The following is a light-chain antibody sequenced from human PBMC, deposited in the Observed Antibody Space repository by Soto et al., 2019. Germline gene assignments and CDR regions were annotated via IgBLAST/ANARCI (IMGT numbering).Light chain of an antibody. J-gene: IGLJ2*01. Sequence: QSLLTQPPSVSGAPGQRVTISCTGSSSNIGAGYDVHWYQQLPGTAPKLLIYGNSNRPSGVPDRFSGSKSGTSASLAITGLQAEDEADYFCQSYDSGLSGYVVFGGGTKLTVL. CDR1: SSNIGAGYD. CDR2: GNS. V-gene: IGLV1-40*01. CDR3: QSYDSGLSGYVV.